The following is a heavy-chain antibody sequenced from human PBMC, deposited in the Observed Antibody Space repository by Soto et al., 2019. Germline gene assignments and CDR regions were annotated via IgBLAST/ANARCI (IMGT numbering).Heavy chain of an antibody. CDR2: ISYDGSNK. Sequence: QVQLVESGGGVVQPGRSLRLSCAASGFPCSSYGMHWVREAPGKGLEWVAVISYDGSNKYYADSVKGRFTISRDNSASTLYLQMNSLRPEDTALYYCVGGQYYFDYRGQGTLGTVSP. V-gene: IGHV3-30*03. CDR1: GFPCSSYG. CDR3: VGGQYYFDY. D-gene: IGHD3-10*01. J-gene: IGHJ4*02.